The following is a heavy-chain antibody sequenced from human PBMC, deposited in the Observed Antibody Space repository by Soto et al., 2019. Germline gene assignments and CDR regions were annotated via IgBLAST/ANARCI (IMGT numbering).Heavy chain of an antibody. D-gene: IGHD6-13*01. Sequence: GGSLRLSCAASGFTFSSYAMSWVRQAPGKGLEWVSAISGSGGSTYYADSVKGRFTISRDNSKNTLYLQMNSLRAEDTAVYYCAKDFLVWQQLVGLAFDIWGQGTMVTVSS. CDR1: GFTFSSYA. CDR3: AKDFLVWQQLVGLAFDI. CDR2: ISGSGGST. V-gene: IGHV3-23*01. J-gene: IGHJ3*02.